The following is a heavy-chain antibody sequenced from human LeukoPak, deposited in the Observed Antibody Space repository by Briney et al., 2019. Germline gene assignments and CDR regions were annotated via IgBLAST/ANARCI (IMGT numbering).Heavy chain of an antibody. D-gene: IGHD3-9*01. J-gene: IGHJ3*02. V-gene: IGHV4-39*01. Sequence: SETLSLTCTVSGGSISSSSYYWGWIRQPPGKGLEWIGSIYYSGSTYYNPSLKSRVTISVDTSKNQFSLKLSSVTAADTAVYYCARRYDILTGSSFGAFDIWGQGTMVTVSS. CDR1: GGSISSSSYY. CDR2: IYYSGST. CDR3: ARRYDILTGSSFGAFDI.